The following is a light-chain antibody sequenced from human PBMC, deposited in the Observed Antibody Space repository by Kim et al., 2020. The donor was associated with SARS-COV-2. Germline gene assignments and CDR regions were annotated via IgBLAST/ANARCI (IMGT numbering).Light chain of an antibody. CDR3: QAWDSDTGV. V-gene: IGLV3-1*01. J-gene: IGLJ1*01. Sequence: SYELTQPPSVSVSPGQTASITCSGDKLGEKYVSWYQQKPGHSPVQVIYEDRKRPSGIPERFSGSNSGNTATLTISGTQAMDEADYYCQAWDSDTGVFGTG. CDR2: EDR. CDR1: KLGEKY.